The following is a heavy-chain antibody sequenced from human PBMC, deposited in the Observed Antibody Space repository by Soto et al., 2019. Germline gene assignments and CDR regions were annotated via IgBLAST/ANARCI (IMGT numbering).Heavy chain of an antibody. CDR1: GGSVSSGSYY. J-gene: IGHJ4*02. CDR3: AREPSLTMYDY. V-gene: IGHV4-61*01. Sequence: QVQLQESGPGLVKPSETLSLTCTVSGGSVSSGSYYWSWIRQPPGKGLEWIGYIYYSGSTNYNPSLKSRVTISVDTSKNQFSLKLSSVTAADTAVYYCAREPSLTMYDYWGQGTLVTVSS. D-gene: IGHD2-2*01. CDR2: IYYSGST.